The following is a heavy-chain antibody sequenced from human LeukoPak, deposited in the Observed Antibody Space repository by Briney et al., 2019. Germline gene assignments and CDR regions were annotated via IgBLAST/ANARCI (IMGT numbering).Heavy chain of an antibody. CDR1: GYTFTSYG. V-gene: IGHV1-18*01. CDR3: ARDLVEFGYSGYDPFDY. Sequence: VASVKVSCKASGYTFTSYGISWVRQAPGQGLEWMGWISAYNGNTNYAQKLQGRVTMTTDTSTSTAYMELRSLRSDDTAVYYCARDLVEFGYSGYDPFDYWGQGTLVTVSS. D-gene: IGHD5-12*01. J-gene: IGHJ4*02. CDR2: ISAYNGNT.